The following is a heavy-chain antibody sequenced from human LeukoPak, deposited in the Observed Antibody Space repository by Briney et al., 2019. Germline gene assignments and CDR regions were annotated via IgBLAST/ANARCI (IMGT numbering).Heavy chain of an antibody. Sequence: GGSLRLSCAASGFTFSSYAMHWVRQAPGKGLEWVAVISYDGSNKYYADSVKGRFTISRDNSKSTLYLQMNSLRADDTAVYYCAKDIIVWGQGTLVTVSS. V-gene: IGHV3-30*04. CDR3: AKDIIV. CDR2: ISYDGSNK. D-gene: IGHD3-16*02. CDR1: GFTFSSYA. J-gene: IGHJ4*02.